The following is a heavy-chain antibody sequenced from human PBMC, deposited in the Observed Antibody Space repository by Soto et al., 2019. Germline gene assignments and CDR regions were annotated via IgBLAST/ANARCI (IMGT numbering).Heavy chain of an antibody. CDR3: AKTYYYDSSGYYGGTGTFDI. CDR1: GFTFSSYA. D-gene: IGHD3-22*01. V-gene: IGHV3-23*01. CDR2: ISGSGGST. Sequence: EVQLLESGGGLVQPGGSLRLSCAASGFTFSSYAMSWVRQAPGKGLEWVSAISGSGGSTYYADSVKGRFTISRDNSKNTLYLQMNSLRAEDTAVYYCAKTYYYDSSGYYGGTGTFDIWGQGQWSPSLQ. J-gene: IGHJ3*02.